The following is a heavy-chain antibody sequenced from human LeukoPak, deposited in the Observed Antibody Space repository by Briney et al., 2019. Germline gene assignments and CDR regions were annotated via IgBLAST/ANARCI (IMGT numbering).Heavy chain of an antibody. V-gene: IGHV4-34*01. J-gene: IGHJ5*02. CDR1: GGSFSGYY. CDR2: INHSETT. Sequence: PSETLSLTCAVYGGSFSGYYWSWIRQPPGKGLEWIGEINHSETTNYNPSPKSRVTISVDTSKNQFSLKLSSVTAADTAVYYCARRFHRRTNWFDPWGQGTLVTVSS. CDR3: ARRFHRRTNWFDP.